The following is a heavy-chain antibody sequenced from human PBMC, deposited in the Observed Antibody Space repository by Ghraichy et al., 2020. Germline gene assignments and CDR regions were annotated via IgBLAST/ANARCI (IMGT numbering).Heavy chain of an antibody. CDR2: TRNKANSYTT. CDR1: GFTFSDHY. CDR3: AMRVVGAYDY. J-gene: IGHJ4*02. V-gene: IGHV3-72*01. D-gene: IGHD1-26*01. Sequence: GGSLRLSCAASGFTFSDHYMDWVRQAPGKGLEWVGRTRNKANSYTTEYAASVKGRFTISRDDSKNSLYLQMNSLKTEDTAVYYCAMRVVGAYDYWGQGTLVTVSS.